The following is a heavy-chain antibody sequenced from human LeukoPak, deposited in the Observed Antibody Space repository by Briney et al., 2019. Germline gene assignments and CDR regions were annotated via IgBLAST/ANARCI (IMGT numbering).Heavy chain of an antibody. CDR3: ARESQEGYFVDNSGVDV. V-gene: IGHV1-2*02. D-gene: IGHD3-22*01. CDR2: INTNSGGT. CDR1: GYTFTGYY. J-gene: IGHJ6*04. Sequence: ASVTVSCKSSGYTFTGYYIHSVRQAPGQGLEWMGWINTNSGGTNYSQKFQGRVTMTRDTSLSTAYMDLSRLRSSETSVFYFARESQEGYFVDNSGVDVWGKGTKVTVSS.